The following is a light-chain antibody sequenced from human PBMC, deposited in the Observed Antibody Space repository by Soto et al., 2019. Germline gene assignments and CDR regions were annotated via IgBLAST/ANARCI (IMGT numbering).Light chain of an antibody. V-gene: IGLV2-23*02. Sequence: QSALTQPASVSGSPGQSITISCTGTSSDVGSYNLVSWYQQHPGKAPKLMIYEVSKRPSGVSNRFSGSKSGNTASLTISGLQAEDEADYHCCSYAGSRGVVFGGGTKLTVL. J-gene: IGLJ2*01. CDR1: SSDVGSYNL. CDR2: EVS. CDR3: CSYAGSRGVV.